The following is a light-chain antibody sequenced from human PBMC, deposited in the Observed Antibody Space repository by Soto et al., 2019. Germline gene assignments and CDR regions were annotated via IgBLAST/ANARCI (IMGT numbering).Light chain of an antibody. CDR3: QKYNSAPLT. Sequence: DIPMTQSPSSLSASVGDRVTITCRASQGISTYLAWYQQKPGKVPKLLIYAASTLQLGVPSRFSGSGSGTDFTLTISSLQPEDVATYYCQKYNSAPLTFGQGTRLEMK. V-gene: IGKV1-27*01. CDR2: AAS. J-gene: IGKJ5*01. CDR1: QGISTY.